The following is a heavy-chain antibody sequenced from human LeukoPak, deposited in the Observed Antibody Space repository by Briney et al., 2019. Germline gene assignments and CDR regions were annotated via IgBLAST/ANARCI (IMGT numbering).Heavy chain of an antibody. CDR1: GYTFTGYY. V-gene: IGHV1-2*02. J-gene: IGHJ4*02. CDR2: INPNSGGT. D-gene: IGHD3-9*01. Sequence: GASVKVSCKASGYTFTGYYMHWVRQAPGQGLEWMGWINPNSGGTNYAQKFQGRVTMTRDTSISTAYMELSRLRSDDTAVYYCAREGRDYAILTGYRTHRLRPFDYWGQGTLVTVSS. CDR3: AREGRDYAILTGYRTHRLRPFDY.